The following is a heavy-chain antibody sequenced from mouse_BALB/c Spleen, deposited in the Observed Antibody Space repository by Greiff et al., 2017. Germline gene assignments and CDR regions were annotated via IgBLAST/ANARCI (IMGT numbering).Heavy chain of an antibody. Sequence: VKLMESGPGLVAPSQSLSITCTVSGFSLTSYGVHWVRQPPGKGLEWLGVIWAGGSTNYNSALMSRLSISKDNSKSQVFLKMNSLQTDDTAMYYCARDRGYGNYRMDYWGQGTSVTVSS. CDR1: GFSLTSYG. CDR2: IWAGGST. J-gene: IGHJ4*01. V-gene: IGHV2-9*02. D-gene: IGHD2-1*01. CDR3: ARDRGYGNYRMDY.